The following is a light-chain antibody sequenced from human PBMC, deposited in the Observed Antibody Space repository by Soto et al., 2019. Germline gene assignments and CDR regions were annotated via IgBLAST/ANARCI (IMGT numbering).Light chain of an antibody. V-gene: IGLV2-8*01. CDR1: SSDVGGYNY. J-gene: IGLJ1*01. CDR3: TSYAGGNNV. CDR2: EVN. Sequence: QSALTQPPSASGSPGQSVTISCTGTSSDVGGYNYVSWYQQYPGKVPKLMVYEVNKRPSGVPDRFSGSKSGNTASLTVSGLPAEDEADYSCTSYAGGNNVFGTGTKVTV.